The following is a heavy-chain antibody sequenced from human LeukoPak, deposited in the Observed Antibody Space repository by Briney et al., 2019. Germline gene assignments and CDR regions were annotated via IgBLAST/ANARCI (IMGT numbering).Heavy chain of an antibody. CDR2: ISGSGDNT. J-gene: IGHJ4*02. D-gene: IGHD6-13*01. CDR1: GFTFSSYA. Sequence: GGSLRLSCAASGFTFSSYAVTWVRQAPGKGLEWVSGISGSGDNTYYADSAKGRFTISRDNSNNTLYLQMNSLRAEDTAVYYCARHSRGRWYVFDYWGQGTLVTVSS. V-gene: IGHV3-23*01. CDR3: ARHSRGRWYVFDY.